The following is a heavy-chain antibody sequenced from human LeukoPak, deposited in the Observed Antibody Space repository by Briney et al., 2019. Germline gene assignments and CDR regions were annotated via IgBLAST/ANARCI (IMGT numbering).Heavy chain of an antibody. CDR1: GFTFSSYS. Sequence: GGSLRLSCAASGFTFSSYSMNWVRQAPGQGLEWVSSISSSSSYIYYADSVKGRFTISRDNAKNSLYLQMNSLRAEDTAVYYCARAPTGHGYSYGYWCDYWGQGTLVTVSS. CDR2: ISSSSSYI. V-gene: IGHV3-21*01. CDR3: ARAPTGHGYSYGYWCDY. D-gene: IGHD5-18*01. J-gene: IGHJ4*02.